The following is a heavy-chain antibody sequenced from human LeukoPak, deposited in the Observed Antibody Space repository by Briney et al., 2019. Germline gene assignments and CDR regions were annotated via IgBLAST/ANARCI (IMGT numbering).Heavy chain of an antibody. CDR3: ARRAGDYSHPYDY. D-gene: IGHD3-22*01. Sequence: GGSLRLSCAVSGFTVSGNYMSWVRQAPGKGLEWVSLIYSGGNTYYADSVKGRFTISRDNSKNTVHLQMNSLRAEDTAMYYCARRAGDYSHPYDYWGQGTLVTVSS. V-gene: IGHV3-53*01. CDR2: IYSGGNT. CDR1: GFTVSGNY. J-gene: IGHJ4*02.